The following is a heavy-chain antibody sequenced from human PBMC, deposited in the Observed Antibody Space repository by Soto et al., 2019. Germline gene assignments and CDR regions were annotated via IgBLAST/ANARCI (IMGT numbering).Heavy chain of an antibody. Sequence: PVGSLRLSCAASGFTFSSYGMHRVRQAPGKGLEWVAVISYDGSNKYYAGSVKGRFTISRDNSKNTLYLQMNSLRAEDTAVYYCAKDSPFPYGMDVWGQGTTVTGSS. CDR3: AKDSPFPYGMDV. V-gene: IGHV3-30*18. D-gene: IGHD3-3*02. J-gene: IGHJ6*02. CDR1: GFTFSSYG. CDR2: ISYDGSNK.